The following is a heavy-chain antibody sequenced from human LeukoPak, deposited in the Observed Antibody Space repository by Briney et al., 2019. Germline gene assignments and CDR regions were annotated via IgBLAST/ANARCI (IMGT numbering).Heavy chain of an antibody. V-gene: IGHV1-24*01. Sequence: ASVKVSCTVSGYTLTELSMHWVRQAPGKGLEWMGVFDPEDGETIYAQKFQGRVTMTEDTATDTAYMELSSLRSEDTAVYYCAKGSGVMVRGAAFDYWGQGPLVPVSS. D-gene: IGHD3-10*01. J-gene: IGHJ4*02. CDR2: FDPEDGET. CDR1: GYTLTELS. CDR3: AKGSGVMVRGAAFDY.